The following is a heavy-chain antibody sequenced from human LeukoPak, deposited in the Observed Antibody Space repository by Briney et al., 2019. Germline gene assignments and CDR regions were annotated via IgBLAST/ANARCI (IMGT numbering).Heavy chain of an antibody. CDR2: INHSGST. V-gene: IGHV4-34*01. Sequence: SETLSLTCAVYGGSFSGYYWSWIRQPPGKGLEWIGEINHSGSTNYNPSLKSRVTISVDTSKNQFSLKLSSVTAADTAVYYCARGRYYDFWSGVNWFDPWGQGTLVTVSS. CDR3: ARGRYYDFWSGVNWFDP. CDR1: GGSFSGYY. J-gene: IGHJ5*02. D-gene: IGHD3-3*01.